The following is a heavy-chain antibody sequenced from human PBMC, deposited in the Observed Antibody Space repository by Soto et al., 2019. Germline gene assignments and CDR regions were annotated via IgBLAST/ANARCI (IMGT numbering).Heavy chain of an antibody. CDR3: ARAGGWDYFDH. CDR2: IYHTGTT. D-gene: IGHD6-19*01. J-gene: IGHJ4*02. Sequence: SETLSLTCAVSGDSVSTNNWWSWVRQPPGRGLEWIGKIYHTGTTNYSPSLESRVTISIDNSKNQFSLELNSVTAADTAVYYCARAGGWDYFDHWGQGTLVTVSS. CDR1: GDSVSTNNW. V-gene: IGHV4-4*02.